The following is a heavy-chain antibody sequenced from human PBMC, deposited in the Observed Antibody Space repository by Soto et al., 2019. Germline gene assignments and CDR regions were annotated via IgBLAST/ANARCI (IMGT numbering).Heavy chain of an antibody. Sequence: SETLSLTCTVSGGSISSYYWSWIRQPPGKGLEWIGYIYYSGSTNYNPSLKSRLTITKDTSKNQVVLTMTNMDPVDTATYYCAHLVVAGITYYFASWGQGTLVTVSS. V-gene: IGHV4-59*01. CDR1: GGSISSYY. D-gene: IGHD2-15*01. CDR2: IYYSGST. J-gene: IGHJ4*02. CDR3: AHLVVAGITYYFAS.